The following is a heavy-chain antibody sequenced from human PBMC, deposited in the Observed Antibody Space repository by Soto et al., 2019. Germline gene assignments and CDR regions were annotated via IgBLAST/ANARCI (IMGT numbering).Heavy chain of an antibody. CDR3: ATVFDV. CDR1: GFTFRSHR. Sequence: EVLLVESGGGLVQPAGSLRVSCAASGFTFRSHRIHWVRQAPGKGLEWVSRIDTDGGGTSYADSVRGRFTITTDNAENTVSLHRTGLRVEDTDAYYWATVFDVWGQGTLITVSS. J-gene: IGHJ4*02. D-gene: IGHD4-17*01. CDR2: IDTDGGGT. V-gene: IGHV3-74*01.